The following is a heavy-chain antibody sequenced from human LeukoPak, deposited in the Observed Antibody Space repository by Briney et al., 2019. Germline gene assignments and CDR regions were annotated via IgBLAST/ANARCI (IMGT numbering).Heavy chain of an antibody. CDR3: ARRLEMATTDFDY. Sequence: NRGESLQISCQGSGYSFTSYWIGWVRQLPGKGLEWMGIIYPGDSDTRYSPSFQGQVTISADESISTAYLQWSSLKASDTAMYYCARRLEMATTDFDYWGQGTLVTVSS. CDR2: IYPGDSDT. CDR1: GYSFTSYW. D-gene: IGHD5-24*01. V-gene: IGHV5-51*01. J-gene: IGHJ4*02.